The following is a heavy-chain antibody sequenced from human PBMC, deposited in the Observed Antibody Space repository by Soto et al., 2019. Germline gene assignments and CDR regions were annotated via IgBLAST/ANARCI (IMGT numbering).Heavy chain of an antibody. CDR3: AKEPTTYYDFWSGYYFYYYMDV. CDR2: SSGSGGST. CDR1: GFTFSSYA. Sequence: EVQLLESGGGLVQPGGSLRLSCAASGFTFSSYAMSWVRQAPGKGLEWVSASSGSGGSTYYADSVKGRFTISRDNSKNTQYLQMNSLRADDTAVYYCAKEPTTYYDFWSGYYFYYYMDVWGKGTTVTVSS. J-gene: IGHJ6*03. V-gene: IGHV3-23*01. D-gene: IGHD3-3*01.